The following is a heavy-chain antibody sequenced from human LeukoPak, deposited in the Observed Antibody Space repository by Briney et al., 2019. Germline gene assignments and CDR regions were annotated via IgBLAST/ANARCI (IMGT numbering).Heavy chain of an antibody. Sequence: SETLSLTCTVSGGSISSHYWSWIRQPPGKGLEWIGYMYYSGSTNYNPSLKSRVTISVDTSKNQFSLRLSSVTAADTAVYYCARGGAYYYGSGSYYYDYWGQGTLVTVSS. V-gene: IGHV4-59*11. J-gene: IGHJ4*02. CDR1: GGSISSHY. CDR2: MYYSGST. D-gene: IGHD3-10*01. CDR3: ARGGAYYYGSGSYYYDY.